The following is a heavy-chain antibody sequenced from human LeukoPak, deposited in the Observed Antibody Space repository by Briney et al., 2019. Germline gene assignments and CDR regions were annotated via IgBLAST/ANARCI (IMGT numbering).Heavy chain of an antibody. CDR3: AKDDYSNYGMDV. D-gene: IGHD4-11*01. J-gene: IGHJ6*02. CDR1: GFTFTSHA. CDR2: VSGSGGVM. V-gene: IGHV3-23*01. Sequence: PGGSLRLSCVASGFTFTSHAMSWVRQAAGKGLEWVSSVSGSGGVMYYADSVRGRFAISRDNVKNTLYLQMNSLRAEDTAVYYCAKDDYSNYGMDVWGQGTTVTVSS.